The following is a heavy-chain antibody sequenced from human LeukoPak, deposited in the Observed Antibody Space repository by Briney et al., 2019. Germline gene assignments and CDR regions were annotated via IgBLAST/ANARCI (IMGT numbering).Heavy chain of an antibody. CDR2: IYSDNT. CDR3: ARLRMTTVVTGDADYDYYYMDV. V-gene: IGHV3-53*01. J-gene: IGHJ6*03. Sequence: TGGSLRLSCTVSGFTVSSNSMSWVRQAPGKGLEWVSFIYSDNTHYSDSVKGRFTISRDNSKNTLYLQMNSLRAEDTAVYYCARLRMTTVVTGDADYDYYYMDVWGKGTTVTVSS. CDR1: GFTVSSNS. D-gene: IGHD4-23*01.